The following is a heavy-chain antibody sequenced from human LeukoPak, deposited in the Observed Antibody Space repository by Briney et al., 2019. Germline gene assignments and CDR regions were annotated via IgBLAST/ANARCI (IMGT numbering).Heavy chain of an antibody. J-gene: IGHJ4*02. Sequence: GGSLRLPCAASGFTFSSYGMHWVRQAPGKGLEWVAVIWYDGSNKYYADSVKGRFTISRDNSKNTLYLQMNGLRAEDTAVYYCAASYDFWSGSTSFDYWGQGTLVTVSS. CDR1: GFTFSSYG. CDR2: IWYDGSNK. V-gene: IGHV3-33*01. D-gene: IGHD3-3*01. CDR3: AASYDFWSGSTSFDY.